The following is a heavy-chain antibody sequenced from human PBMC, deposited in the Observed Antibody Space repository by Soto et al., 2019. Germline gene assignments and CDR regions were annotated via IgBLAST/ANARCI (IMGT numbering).Heavy chain of an antibody. J-gene: IGHJ4*02. Sequence: SQTLSLTCAISGDSVSSNSVAWNWIRQSPSRGLEWLGRTYYRSKWYNAYSVSVKSRITINPDTSKNQFSLQLKSVTPEDTAVYYCVIDTGSVSGWYGIWGQRTQVTVSS. D-gene: IGHD6-19*01. CDR1: GDSVSSNSVA. CDR3: VIDTGSVSGWYGI. V-gene: IGHV6-1*01. CDR2: TYYRSKWYN.